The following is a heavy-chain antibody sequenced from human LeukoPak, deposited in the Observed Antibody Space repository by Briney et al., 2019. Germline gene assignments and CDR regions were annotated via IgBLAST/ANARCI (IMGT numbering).Heavy chain of an antibody. J-gene: IGHJ4*02. CDR1: GGSISSGGYS. Sequence: SETLSLTCAVSGGSISSGGYSWSWIRQPPGKGLEWIGYIYHSGSTYYNPSLKSRVTISVDRSKNQFSLKLSSVTAADTAVYYCARTGWYSSRWYYFDYWGQGTLVTVSS. D-gene: IGHD6-13*01. CDR3: ARTGWYSSRWYYFDY. V-gene: IGHV4-30-2*01. CDR2: IYHSGST.